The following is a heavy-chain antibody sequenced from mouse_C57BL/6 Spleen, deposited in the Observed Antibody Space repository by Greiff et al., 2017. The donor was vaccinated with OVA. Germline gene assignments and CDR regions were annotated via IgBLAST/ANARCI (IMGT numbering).Heavy chain of an antibody. CDR3: TRTGAYYYAMDY. D-gene: IGHD4-1*01. J-gene: IGHJ4*01. CDR1: GFTFSNYW. Sequence: EVQLQQSGGGLVQPGGSMKLSCVASGFTFSNYWMNWVRQSPEKGLEWVAQIRLKSDNYATHYAESVKGRFTISRDDSKSSVYLQMNNLRAEDTGIYYCTRTGAYYYAMDYWGQGTSVTVSS. V-gene: IGHV6-3*01. CDR2: IRLKSDNYAT.